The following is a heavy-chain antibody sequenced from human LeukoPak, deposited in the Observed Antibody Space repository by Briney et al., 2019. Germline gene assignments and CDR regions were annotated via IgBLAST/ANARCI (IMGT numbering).Heavy chain of an antibody. CDR1: GGSISSYY. CDR2: IYYSGST. D-gene: IGHD3-3*01. CDR3: ARHEDDDFMDV. V-gene: IGHV4-59*08. J-gene: IGHJ6*02. Sequence: SETLSLTCTVSGGSISSYYWSWIRQPPGKGLEWIGYIYYSGSTNYNPSLKSRVTISVDTSKNQSSLKLSSVTAADTAVYYCARHEDDDFMDVWGQGTTVTVS.